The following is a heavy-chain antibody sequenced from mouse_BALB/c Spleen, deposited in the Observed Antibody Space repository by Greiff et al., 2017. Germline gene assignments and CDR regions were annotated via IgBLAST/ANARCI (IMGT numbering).Heavy chain of an antibody. CDR1: GYTFTSYW. CDR3: ARSGYYGSSSWFAY. D-gene: IGHD1-1*01. Sequence: VQLQQPGAELVKPGASVKLSCKASGYTFTSYWMHWVKQRPGQGLEWIGEIDPSDSYTNYNQKFKGKATLTVDKSSSTAYMQLSSLTSEDPAVYYCARSGYYGSSSWFAYWGQGTLVTVSA. CDR2: IDPSDSYT. J-gene: IGHJ3*01. V-gene: IGHV1-69*02.